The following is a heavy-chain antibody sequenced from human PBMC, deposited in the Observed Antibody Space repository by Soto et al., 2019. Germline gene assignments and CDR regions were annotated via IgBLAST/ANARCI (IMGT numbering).Heavy chain of an antibody. CDR1: GFTFSSYS. CDR2: ISSSSSTI. CDR3: ARGGKYYYDSRERVYYFDY. V-gene: IGHV3-48*02. D-gene: IGHD3-22*01. Sequence: GGSLRLSCAASGFTFSSYSMNWVRQAPGKGLEWVSYISSSSSTIYYADSVKGRFTISRDNAKNSLYLQMNSLRDKDTAVYYCARGGKYYYDSRERVYYFDYWGQGTLVTVSS. J-gene: IGHJ4*02.